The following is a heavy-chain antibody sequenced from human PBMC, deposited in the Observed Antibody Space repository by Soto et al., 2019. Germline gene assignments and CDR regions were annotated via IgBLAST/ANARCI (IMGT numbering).Heavy chain of an antibody. CDR3: ARNLGYDYGYAFDC. V-gene: IGHV3-53*01. J-gene: IGHJ4*02. CDR2: LYSGGNT. Sequence: DVQLVESGGGLIQPGGSLRLSCAASGFTVGTNYMNWVRQAPGKGLEWVSVLYSGGNTYYADSVKGRFTISRDDSNNTLYLQMNSLRAEDTAVYYCARNLGYDYGYAFDCWGQGTLVTVSS. D-gene: IGHD5-18*01. CDR1: GFTVGTNY.